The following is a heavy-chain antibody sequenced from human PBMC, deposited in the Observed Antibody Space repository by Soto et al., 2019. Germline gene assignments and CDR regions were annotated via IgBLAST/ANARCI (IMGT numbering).Heavy chain of an antibody. D-gene: IGHD3-16*01. CDR2: INPNSGDT. CDR1: GYTFNAYY. J-gene: IGHJ4*02. CDR3: ARDPSPLYNFEF. Sequence: ASVKVSCKASGYTFNAYYRHWVRQAPGQGLEWVGRINPNSGDTTYTQKFEGRVTMTRDTSISTAYLELSGLRSDDTAIYYCARDPSPLYNFEFWGQGTLVTVSS. V-gene: IGHV1-2*02.